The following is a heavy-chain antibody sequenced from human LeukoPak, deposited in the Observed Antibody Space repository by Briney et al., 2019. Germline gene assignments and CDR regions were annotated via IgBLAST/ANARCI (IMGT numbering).Heavy chain of an antibody. CDR3: ARDMATDYFDY. D-gene: IGHD5-24*01. Sequence: GGSLRLSCAASGFTFSRHGMHWVRQAPGKGLEWVAVIWYDGSNRYYADSVKGRFTISRDNSKNTLYLQVNSLRAEDTAVYYCARDMATDYFDYWGQGTLVIVSS. J-gene: IGHJ4*02. V-gene: IGHV3-33*01. CDR1: GFTFSRHG. CDR2: IWYDGSNR.